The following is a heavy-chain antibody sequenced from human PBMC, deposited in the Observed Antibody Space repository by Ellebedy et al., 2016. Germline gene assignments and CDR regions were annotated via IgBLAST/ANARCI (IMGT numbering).Heavy chain of an antibody. Sequence: SETLSLTCIVSGGSISRYYWSWIRQTPGRGLEWVGNIYYTGTTNYNPSLQSRVTISLNTSKYQFSLRLTSVTAADTAVSYCARIGGVSFGERHIDYWGQGTLVIVSS. CDR1: GGSISRYY. V-gene: IGHV4-59*01. CDR2: IYYTGTT. J-gene: IGHJ4*02. D-gene: IGHD3-10*01. CDR3: ARIGGVSFGERHIDY.